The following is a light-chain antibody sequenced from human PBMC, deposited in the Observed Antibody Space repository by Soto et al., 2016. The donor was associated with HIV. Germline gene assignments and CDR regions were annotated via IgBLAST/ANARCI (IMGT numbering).Light chain of an antibody. CDR3: QAWDSSTVV. CDR2: QDS. J-gene: IGLJ2*01. CDR1: KLGDKY. V-gene: IGLV3-1*01. Sequence: SYELTQPPSVSVSPGQTASITCSGDKLGDKYACWYQQKPGQSPVPLIYQDSKRPSGIPERFSGSNSGNTATLTIGGTQAMDEADYYCQAWDSSTVVFGGGTKLTVL.